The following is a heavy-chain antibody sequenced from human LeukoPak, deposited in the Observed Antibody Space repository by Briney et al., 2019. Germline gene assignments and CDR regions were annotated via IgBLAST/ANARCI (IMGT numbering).Heavy chain of an antibody. CDR2: IKSKTDGGTT. D-gene: IGHD6-19*01. J-gene: IGHJ4*02. CDR1: GFTFSNAW. CDR3: TTAGGAVAAPGWIDY. V-gene: IGHV3-15*01. Sequence: GGSLRLSCAASGFTFSNAWMSWVRQAPGKGLEWVGRIKSKTDGGTTDYAAPVEGRFTISRDDSKNTLYLQMNSLKTEDTAVYYCTTAGGAVAAPGWIDYWGQGTLVTVSS.